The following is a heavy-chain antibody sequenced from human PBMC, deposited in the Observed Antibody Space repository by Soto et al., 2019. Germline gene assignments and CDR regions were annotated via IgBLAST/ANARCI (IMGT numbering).Heavy chain of an antibody. CDR2: VSYFGTT. J-gene: IGHJ5*02. D-gene: IGHD4-17*01. V-gene: IGHV4-59*08. CDR3: ARASTVTTRGSRNNWFDP. CDR1: GGPLTTYF. Sequence: SETLSLTCNVSGGPLTTYFWSWIRQPPGKGLEWIGYVSYFGTTNYNPSLQSRLTISLDTSKTHFSLNLSSVTAADTAVYYCARASTVTTRGSRNNWFDPWGQGTLVTVSS.